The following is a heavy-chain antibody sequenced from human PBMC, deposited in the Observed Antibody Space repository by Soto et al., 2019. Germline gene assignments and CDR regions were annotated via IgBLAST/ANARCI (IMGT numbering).Heavy chain of an antibody. Sequence: XETKSVTWTVAEGNIRDYCWSWIRKKPGKGLEWIGYMYNTGSTIYNPSLKSRVTISVDTSKNQFTLNLNSVTAADTAVYYCARDLWGYCGVDCYPLDAYYWGQGILVTVSS. D-gene: IGHD2-21*02. V-gene: IGHV4-59*01. CDR3: ARDLWGYCGVDCYPLDAYY. CDR2: MYNTGST. J-gene: IGHJ4*02. CDR1: EGNIRDYC.